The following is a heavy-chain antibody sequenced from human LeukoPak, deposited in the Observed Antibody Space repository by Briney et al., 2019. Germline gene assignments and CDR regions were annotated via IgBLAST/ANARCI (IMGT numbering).Heavy chain of an antibody. CDR2: IRYDGSNK. CDR1: GFTFSSYG. J-gene: IGHJ4*02. D-gene: IGHD5-18*01. V-gene: IGHV3-30*02. Sequence: GGSLRLSCAASGFTFSSYGMHWVRQAPGKGLEWVAFIRYDGSNKYYADSVKGRFTISRDNSKNTLYLQMNSLRAEDTAVYYCAKVLGYSYGSFDYWGQGTLVTVSS. CDR3: AKVLGYSYGSFDY.